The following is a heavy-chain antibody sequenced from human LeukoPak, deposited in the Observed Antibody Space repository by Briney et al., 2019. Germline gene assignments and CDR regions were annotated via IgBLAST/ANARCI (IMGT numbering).Heavy chain of an antibody. CDR2: VYHSGIT. CDR1: GYSISSGYY. Sequence: SETLSLTCTVSGYSISSGYYWGWIRQPPGKGLEWIGNVYHSGITYYNLYNPSLKSRVIISVDTSKNHFSLKLSSVTAADTAVYFCATLLSSSYYFDYWGQGTLVTVSS. D-gene: IGHD3-10*02. V-gene: IGHV4-38-2*02. CDR3: ATLLSSSYYFDY. J-gene: IGHJ4*02.